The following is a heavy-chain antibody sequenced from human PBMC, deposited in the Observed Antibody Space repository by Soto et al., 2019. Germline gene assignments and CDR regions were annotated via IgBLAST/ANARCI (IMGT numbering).Heavy chain of an antibody. CDR2: INPNSGGT. J-gene: IGHJ4*02. D-gene: IGHD5-18*01. V-gene: IGHV1-2*04. Sequence: GASVKVSCKASGYTFTGYYMHWVRQAPGQGLEWMGWINPNSGGTNYAQKFQGWVTMTRDTSISTAYMELSRLRSDDTAVYYCARDSLGAMVTSGLYYWGQGTQVTVSS. CDR1: GYTFTGYY. CDR3: ARDSLGAMVTSGLYY.